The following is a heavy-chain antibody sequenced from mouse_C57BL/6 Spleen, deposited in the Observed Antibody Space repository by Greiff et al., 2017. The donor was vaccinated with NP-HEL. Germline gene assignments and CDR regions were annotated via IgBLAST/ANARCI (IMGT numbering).Heavy chain of an antibody. J-gene: IGHJ4*01. V-gene: IGHV1-55*01. Sequence: QVQLQQPGAELVKPGASVQMSCKASGYTFTSYWITWVKQRPGQGLAWIGDIYPGSGSTNYNEKFKSKATLTVDTSSSTAYMQLSSLTSEDSAVYYCASEAFITDAMDYWGQGTSVTVSS. CDR1: GYTFTSYW. CDR3: ASEAFITDAMDY. D-gene: IGHD1-1*01. CDR2: IYPGSGST.